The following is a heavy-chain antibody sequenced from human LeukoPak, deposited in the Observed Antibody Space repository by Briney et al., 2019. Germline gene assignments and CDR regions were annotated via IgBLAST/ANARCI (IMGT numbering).Heavy chain of an antibody. J-gene: IGHJ6*02. CDR1: GFTFSNYW. CDR3: ARNNGMDV. V-gene: IGHV3-7*03. Sequence: GGSLRLSCAASGFTFSNYWMSWVRQVPGRGPEWVANVNRDGSETYYLDSVKGRFTISKDNAKNSLYLQMNSLRAEDTALYHCARNNGMDVWGQGTTVIVSS. CDR2: VNRDGSET.